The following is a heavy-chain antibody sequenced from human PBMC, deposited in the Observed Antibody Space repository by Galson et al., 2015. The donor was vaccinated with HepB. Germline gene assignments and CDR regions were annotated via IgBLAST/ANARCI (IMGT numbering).Heavy chain of an antibody. Sequence: LSLTCTVSGGSISSGDYYWSWILQPPGKGLEGIGHIYYSGSTSYTPSLKSRVSISVDTSKNQFSLKLSSVTAADTAVYYCARSRPSIVGAGEFDYWGQGTLVTVSS. D-gene: IGHD1-26*01. CDR1: GGSISSGDYY. CDR3: ARSRPSIVGAGEFDY. CDR2: IYYSGST. V-gene: IGHV4-30-4*01. J-gene: IGHJ4*02.